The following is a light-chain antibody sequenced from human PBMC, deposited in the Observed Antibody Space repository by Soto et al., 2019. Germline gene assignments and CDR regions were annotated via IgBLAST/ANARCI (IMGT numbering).Light chain of an antibody. J-gene: IGKJ5*01. CDR1: HTINTY. CDR2: AAS. Sequence: DIQMTQSPSSLSASVGDRVTITCRASHTINTYLNWYQQKPGKAPKLLIHAASSLESGVPSRFSATVSGTESSLTITSLQPEDFATYYCQQLFDSPITFGQGTRLEIK. CDR3: QQLFDSPIT. V-gene: IGKV1-39*01.